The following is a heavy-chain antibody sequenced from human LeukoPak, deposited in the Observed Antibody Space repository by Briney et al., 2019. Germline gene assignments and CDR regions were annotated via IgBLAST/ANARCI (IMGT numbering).Heavy chain of an antibody. J-gene: IGHJ4*02. CDR1: GGSVTSGIYH. CDR3: ARQSLDYFDY. V-gene: IGHV4-39*07. CDR2: VYFDGGT. Sequence: SETLSLTCSVSGGSVTSGIYHWGWIRQSPGKGLEWIGSVYFDGGTHYNPSLQSRVTISIDTSKNQFSLRLSSVTAADTAVYYCARQSLDYFDYWGQGTLVTVSS.